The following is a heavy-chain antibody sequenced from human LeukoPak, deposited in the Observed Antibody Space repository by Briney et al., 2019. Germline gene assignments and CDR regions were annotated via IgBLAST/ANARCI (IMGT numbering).Heavy chain of an antibody. J-gene: IGHJ5*01. CDR1: DYSISSGYGYY. CDR2: IYHSGIT. D-gene: IGHD3-10*01. V-gene: IGHV4-38-2*02. CDR3: ARRVWTSSYGSGSYYTPKWFDP. Sequence: SETLSLTCTVSDYSISSGYGYYWGWIRQPPGKGLEWIGNIYHSGITYYNHFNSSLKSRVTISIDTSKNQFSLKLSSVTAADTAVYYCARRVWTSSYGSGSYYTPKWFDPWGQGTLVTVSS.